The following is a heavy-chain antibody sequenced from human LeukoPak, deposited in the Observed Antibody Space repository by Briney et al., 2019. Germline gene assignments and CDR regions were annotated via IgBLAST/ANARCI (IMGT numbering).Heavy chain of an antibody. D-gene: IGHD6-13*01. CDR1: GYTFTSYA. CDR2: INAGNGNT. Sequence: ASVKVSCKASGYTFTSYAMHWVRQAPGQRLEWMGWINAGNGNTKYSQKFQGRVTITRDTSASTAYMELSSLRSEDTAVYYCARDHSSSHFYFDYWGQGTLVTVSS. J-gene: IGHJ4*02. CDR3: ARDHSSSHFYFDY. V-gene: IGHV1-3*01.